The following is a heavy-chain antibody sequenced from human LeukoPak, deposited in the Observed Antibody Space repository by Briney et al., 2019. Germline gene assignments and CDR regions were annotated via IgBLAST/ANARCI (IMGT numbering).Heavy chain of an antibody. CDR3: ARLSSWYHYFDY. J-gene: IGHJ4*02. D-gene: IGHD6-13*01. Sequence: SETLSLTCAVYGESFRDFFWTWIRQPPGKGLEWIGYIYTSGSTNYNPSLKSRVTISVDTSKNQFSLNLTSVTAADTAVYYCARLSSWYHYFDYWGQGTLVTVSS. V-gene: IGHV4-4*09. CDR1: GESFRDFF. CDR2: IYTSGST.